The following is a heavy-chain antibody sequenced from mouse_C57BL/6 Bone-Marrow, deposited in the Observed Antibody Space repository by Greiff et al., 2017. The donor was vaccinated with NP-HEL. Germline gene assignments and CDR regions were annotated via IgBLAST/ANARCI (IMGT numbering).Heavy chain of an antibody. J-gene: IGHJ1*03. CDR3: ARWSITYPGYWYFDV. CDR2: INPSNGGT. V-gene: IGHV1-53*01. Sequence: QVQLQQPGTELVKPGASVKLSCKASGYTFTSYWMHWVKQRPGQGLEWIGNINPSNGGTNYNEKFKSKATLTVDKSSSTAYMQLSSLTSEDSAVYYCARWSITYPGYWYFDVWGTGTTVTVSS. CDR1: GYTFTSYW. D-gene: IGHD1-1*01.